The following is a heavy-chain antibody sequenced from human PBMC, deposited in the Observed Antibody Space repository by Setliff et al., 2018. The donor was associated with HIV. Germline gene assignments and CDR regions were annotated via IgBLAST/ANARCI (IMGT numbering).Heavy chain of an antibody. CDR2: IKQDGSEK. CDR1: GFTFSSYW. D-gene: IGHD2-2*01. Sequence: HPGGSLRLSCAASGFTFSSYWMSWVRQAPGKGLEWVANIKQDGSEKYYVDSVKGRFTLSRDNAKNSLYLQMNSLRAEDTAVYYCARGRTSFLDAFDIWGQGTMVTVTS. J-gene: IGHJ3*02. CDR3: ARGRTSFLDAFDI. V-gene: IGHV3-7*01.